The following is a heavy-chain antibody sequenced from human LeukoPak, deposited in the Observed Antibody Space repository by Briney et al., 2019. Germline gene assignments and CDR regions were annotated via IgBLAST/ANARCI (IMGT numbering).Heavy chain of an antibody. Sequence: SETLSLTCTVSGYSISSDYYWAWIRQPPGQGLEWIASIFHSGSAYYNPSLKSRVTISVDTSKNQFSLKLSSVTAADTAVYYCARDPSSISSDDYWGQGTLVTVSS. D-gene: IGHD2-2*01. J-gene: IGHJ4*02. CDR3: ARDPSSISSDDY. V-gene: IGHV4-38-2*02. CDR1: GYSISSDYY. CDR2: IFHSGSA.